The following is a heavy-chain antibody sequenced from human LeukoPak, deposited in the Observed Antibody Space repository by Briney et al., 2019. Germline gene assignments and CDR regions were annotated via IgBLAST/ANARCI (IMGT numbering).Heavy chain of an antibody. J-gene: IGHJ4*02. V-gene: IGHV3-53*01. CDR3: GTRGVAGNDY. CDR1: GFTVSSNY. D-gene: IGHD6-19*01. Sequence: PGGSLRLSCAASGFTVSSNYMSWVRQAPGKGLEWGSVIYSGGSTYYADSVKGRFTISRDNSKHTLYLQMNSLRAEHTAVYYCGTRGVAGNDYWGQGTLVTVSS. CDR2: IYSGGST.